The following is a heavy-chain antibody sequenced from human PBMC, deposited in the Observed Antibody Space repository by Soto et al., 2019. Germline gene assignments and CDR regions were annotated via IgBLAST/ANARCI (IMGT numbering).Heavy chain of an antibody. CDR3: ARTNCDFWSGYYTEAEWFDP. J-gene: IGHJ5*02. CDR2: INHSGST. Sequence: GPGHPSETLSLTCAVYGGSFSGYYWSWIRQPPGKGLEWIGEINHSGSTNYNPSLKSRVTISVDTSKNQFSLKLSSVTAADTAVYYCARTNCDFWSGYYTEAEWFDPWGQGTLVTSPQ. D-gene: IGHD3-3*01. V-gene: IGHV4-34*01. CDR1: GGSFSGYY.